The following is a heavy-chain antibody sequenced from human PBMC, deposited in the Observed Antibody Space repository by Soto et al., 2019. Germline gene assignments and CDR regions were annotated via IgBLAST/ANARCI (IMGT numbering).Heavy chain of an antibody. D-gene: IGHD3-10*01. V-gene: IGHV3-23*01. CDR3: ARDRGSYDYYYYGLDA. CDR2: ISGSGGST. CDR1: GFTFSSYA. J-gene: IGHJ6*02. Sequence: GGSLRLSCAASGFTFSSYAMSWVRQAPGKGLEWVSAISGSGGSTYYADSVKGRFTISRDNSKNTLYLQMNSLRDEDTAVYYCARDRGSYDYYYYGLDAWGQGTTVTVSS.